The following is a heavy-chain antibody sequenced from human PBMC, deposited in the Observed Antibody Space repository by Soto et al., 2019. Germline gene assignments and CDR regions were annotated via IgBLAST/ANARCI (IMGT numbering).Heavy chain of an antibody. V-gene: IGHV3-23*01. D-gene: IGHD5-12*01. Sequence: EVQLLESGGGLVQPGGSLRLSCAASGFTFSSYAMSWVRQAPGKGLEWVSAISGSGGSTYYADSVKGRFTISRDNSKNTLYLKMNRLRAEDTAVYYCAKPVATIGHAFDIWGQGTMVTVSS. CDR3: AKPVATIGHAFDI. CDR2: ISGSGGST. CDR1: GFTFSSYA. J-gene: IGHJ3*02.